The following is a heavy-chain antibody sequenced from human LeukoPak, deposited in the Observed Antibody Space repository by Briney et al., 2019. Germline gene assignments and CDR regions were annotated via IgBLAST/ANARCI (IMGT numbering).Heavy chain of an antibody. CDR1: GFTFSSYS. D-gene: IGHD2-21*01. J-gene: IGHJ6*03. V-gene: IGHV3-48*01. CDR2: ISGSSSSI. CDR3: AKGGILPKDYMDV. Sequence: PGGSLRHSCAASGFTFSSYSMNWVRQAPGKGLEWVSYISGSSSSIFYADSVKGRFTISRDNSKNTLYLQMNSLRAEDTAVYYCAKGGILPKDYMDVWGKGTTVTVSS.